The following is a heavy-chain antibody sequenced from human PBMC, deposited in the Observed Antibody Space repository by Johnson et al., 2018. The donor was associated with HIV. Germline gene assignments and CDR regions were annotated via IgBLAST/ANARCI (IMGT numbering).Heavy chain of an antibody. J-gene: IGHJ3*01. Sequence: EVQLVESGGGLVKPGGSLRLSCAASGFTFSNAWMSWVRQAPGKGLEWVGRIKSKTDGGTKDYAAPVKGRFTISRDDPKNTLYLQMKRLKTEYTAVYYCTTGWSGGGACLWGQGTMVTVSS. D-gene: IGHD2-15*01. V-gene: IGHV3-15*01. CDR2: IKSKTDGGTK. CDR3: TTGWSGGGACL. CDR1: GFTFSNAW.